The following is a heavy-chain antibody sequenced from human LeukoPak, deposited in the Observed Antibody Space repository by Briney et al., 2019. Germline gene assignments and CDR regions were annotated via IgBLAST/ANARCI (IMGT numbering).Heavy chain of an antibody. V-gene: IGHV4-30-4*08. Sequence: PSETLSLTCTVSGGSISSGDYYWSWIRQPPGKGLEWIGYIYYSGSTYYNPSLKSRVTISVDTSKNKFSLKLSSVTAADTAVYYCARDNCSSTSCYPLHIGSHAFDIWGQGTMVTVSS. CDR1: GGSISSGDYY. J-gene: IGHJ3*02. CDR2: IYYSGST. D-gene: IGHD2-2*01. CDR3: ARDNCSSTSCYPLHIGSHAFDI.